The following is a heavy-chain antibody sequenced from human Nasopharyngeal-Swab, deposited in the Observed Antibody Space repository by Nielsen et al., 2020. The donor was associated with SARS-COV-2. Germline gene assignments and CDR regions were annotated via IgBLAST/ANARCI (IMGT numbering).Heavy chain of an antibody. CDR1: GFTFSSYW. CDR2: INSDGSST. J-gene: IGHJ6*03. Sequence: GEFLKISCAASGFTFSSYWMHWVRQAPGKGLVWVSRINSDGSSTSYADSVKGRFTISRDNAKNTLYLQMNSLRAEDTAVYYCARDTSGYDGNYYYYYMDVWGKGTTVTVSS. CDR3: ARDTSGYDGNYYYYYMDV. D-gene: IGHD5-12*01. V-gene: IGHV3-74*01.